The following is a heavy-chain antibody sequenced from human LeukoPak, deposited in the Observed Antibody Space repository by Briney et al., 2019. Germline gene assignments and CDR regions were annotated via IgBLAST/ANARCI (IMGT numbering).Heavy chain of an antibody. J-gene: IGHJ6*03. Sequence: PGGSLRLSCAASGFTFSSYSMNWVRQAPGKGLEWVSYISSSSSTIYYADSVKGRFTISRDNAKNSLYLQMNSLRAEDTAVYYCARGYYDFWSGYYYYCYMDVWGKGTTVTVSS. CDR2: ISSSSSTI. V-gene: IGHV3-48*01. D-gene: IGHD3-3*01. CDR3: ARGYYDFWSGYYYYCYMDV. CDR1: GFTFSSYS.